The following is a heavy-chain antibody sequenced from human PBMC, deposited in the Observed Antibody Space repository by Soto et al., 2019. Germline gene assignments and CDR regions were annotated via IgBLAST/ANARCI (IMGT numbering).Heavy chain of an antibody. D-gene: IGHD3-3*01. Sequence: ASVKVSCKASGYTFTSYGISWVRQAPGQGLEWMGWISAYNGNTNYAQKLQGRVTMTTDTSTSTAYMELRSLRSDDTAVYYCARVFGVVITDSSYYYYYGMDVWGQGTTVTVSS. CDR3: ARVFGVVITDSSYYYYYGMDV. J-gene: IGHJ6*02. V-gene: IGHV1-18*01. CDR1: GYTFTSYG. CDR2: ISAYNGNT.